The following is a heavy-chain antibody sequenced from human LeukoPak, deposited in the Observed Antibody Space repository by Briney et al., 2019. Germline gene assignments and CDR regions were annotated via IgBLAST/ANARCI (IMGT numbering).Heavy chain of an antibody. D-gene: IGHD6-13*01. CDR3: ARAARGATAGTRLFDY. CDR1: GGSISGDY. J-gene: IGHJ4*02. V-gene: IGHV4-59*08. CDR2: IHYSGST. Sequence: SETLSLTCTVSGGSISGDYWSWIRQPPGKGLDWIGYIHYSGSTNYNPSLKSRLTISVDTSKNQFSLKLSSVTAADTAVYYCARAARGATAGTRLFDYWGQGTLVTVSS.